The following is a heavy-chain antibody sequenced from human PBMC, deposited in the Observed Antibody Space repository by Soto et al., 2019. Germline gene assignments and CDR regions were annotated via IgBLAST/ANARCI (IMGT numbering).Heavy chain of an antibody. CDR1: GFTFDDYA. CDR2: ISWNSGSI. D-gene: IGHD6-13*01. Sequence: SLGLSCAASGFTFDDYAMHWVRQAPGKGLEWVSGISWNSGSIGYADSVKGRFTISRDNAKNSLYLQMNSLRAEDTALYYCAKFQGVGSWYPYAFDIWGQGTMVTVSS. J-gene: IGHJ3*02. CDR3: AKFQGVGSWYPYAFDI. V-gene: IGHV3-9*01.